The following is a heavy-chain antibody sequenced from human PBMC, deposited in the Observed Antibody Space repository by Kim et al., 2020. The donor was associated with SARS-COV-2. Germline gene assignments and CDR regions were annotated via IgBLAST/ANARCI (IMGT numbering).Heavy chain of an antibody. CDR2: MNPNSGNT. V-gene: IGHV1-8*01. CDR1: GYTFTSYD. Sequence: ASVKVSCKASGYTFTSYDINWVRQATGQGLEWMGWMNPNSGNTGYAQKFQGRVTMTRNTSISTAYMELSSLRSEDTAVYYCARWNALLHPNLDYYYYGMDVWGQGTTVTVSS. D-gene: IGHD2-2*02. CDR3: ARWNALLHPNLDYYYYGMDV. J-gene: IGHJ6*02.